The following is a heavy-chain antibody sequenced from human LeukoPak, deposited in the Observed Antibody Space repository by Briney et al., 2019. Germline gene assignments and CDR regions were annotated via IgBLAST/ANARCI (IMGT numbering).Heavy chain of an antibody. CDR3: ARTDYGLDY. CDR2: INHSRST. D-gene: IGHD4-17*01. CDR1: GGSFSGYY. J-gene: IGHJ4*02. V-gene: IGHV4-34*01. Sequence: SETLSLTCAVYGGSFSGYYWSWIRQPPGKGLEWIGEINHSRSTSYNPSLKSRVTISVDTSKKQFSLKLSSVTAADTAVYYCARTDYGLDYWGQGTLVTVSS.